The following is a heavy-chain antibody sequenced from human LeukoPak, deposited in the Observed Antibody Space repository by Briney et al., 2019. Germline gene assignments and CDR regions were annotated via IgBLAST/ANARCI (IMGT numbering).Heavy chain of an antibody. CDR2: IYHSGST. Sequence: PLETLSLTCAVSGGSISSSNWWSWVRQPPGKGLEWIGEIYHSGSTNYNPSLKSRVTISVDKSKNQFSLKLSSVTAADTAVYYCARHYGSGSYYYYYGMDVWGKGTTVTVSS. V-gene: IGHV4-4*02. J-gene: IGHJ6*04. CDR3: ARHYGSGSYYYYYGMDV. D-gene: IGHD3-10*01. CDR1: GGSISSSNW.